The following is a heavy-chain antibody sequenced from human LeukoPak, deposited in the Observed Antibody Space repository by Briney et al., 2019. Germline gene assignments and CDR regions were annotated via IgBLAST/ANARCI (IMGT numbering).Heavy chain of an antibody. J-gene: IGHJ4*02. D-gene: IGHD6-6*01. CDR3: ARGRAARPYFDY. Sequence: SETLSLTCAVYGGSFSGYYWSWIRQPPGKGLEWIGYIYYSGSTYYNPSLKSRVTISVDTSKNQFSLKLSSVTAADTAVYYCARGRAARPYFDYWGQGTLVTVSS. V-gene: IGHV4-59*12. CDR1: GGSFSGYY. CDR2: IYYSGST.